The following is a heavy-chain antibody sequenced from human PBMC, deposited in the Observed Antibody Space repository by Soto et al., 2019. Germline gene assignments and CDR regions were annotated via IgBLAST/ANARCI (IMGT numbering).Heavy chain of an antibody. D-gene: IGHD3-3*01. CDR1: GYTFTSYG. CDR2: ISAYNGNT. Sequence: ASVKVSCKASGYTFTSYGISWVRQAPGQGLEWMGWISAYNGNTNYAQKLQGRVTMTTDTSTSTAYMELRSLRSDDTAVYYCARGPSIYYDFWSGSGNYYYMDVWGKGTTVTVSS. CDR3: ARGPSIYYDFWSGSGNYYYMDV. J-gene: IGHJ6*03. V-gene: IGHV1-18*01.